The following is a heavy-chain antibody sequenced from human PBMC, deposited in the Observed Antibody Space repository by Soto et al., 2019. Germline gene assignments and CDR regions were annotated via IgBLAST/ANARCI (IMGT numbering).Heavy chain of an antibody. CDR3: AREGAVAGSQDF. CDR2: MSSTHTTT. V-gene: IGHV3-48*03. CDR1: GFALSSSE. D-gene: IGHD6-19*01. Sequence: SGGSLRLSCAATGFALSSSEMKWVRLAPGKGLEWLSWMSSTHTTTHYADSVKGRFTVSRDNINSTLYLEMNSLRVEDSAVYYCAREGAVAGSQDFWGQGTLVTVSS. J-gene: IGHJ4*02.